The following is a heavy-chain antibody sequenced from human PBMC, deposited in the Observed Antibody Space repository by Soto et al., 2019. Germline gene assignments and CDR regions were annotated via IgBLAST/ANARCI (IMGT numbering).Heavy chain of an antibody. CDR3: VRDQKYFRVNGNWFDP. V-gene: IGHV1-18*04. J-gene: IGHJ5*02. CDR1: GYTSADFG. CDR2: VSGNNGVS. D-gene: IGHD2-2*01. Sequence: GASVKVTCKASGYTSADFGISWVRQAPGQGLEWMGWVSGNNGVSNPAPKVQGRITMTLDTSTGVSYMALRSLRSDDTAIYYCVRDQKYFRVNGNWFDPWGQGTLVTVSS.